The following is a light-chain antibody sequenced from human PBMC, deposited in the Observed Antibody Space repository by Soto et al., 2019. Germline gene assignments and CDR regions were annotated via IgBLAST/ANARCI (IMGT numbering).Light chain of an antibody. J-gene: IGLJ3*02. CDR2: DVS. CDR3: CTPVRNCPFWV. CDR1: SSDVGGYNY. V-gene: IGLV2-11*01. Sequence: QSALAQPRSVSGSPGQSVTISCTGTSSDVGGYNYVSWYQQHPGKVPKVIIYDVSRRPSGVPDRFSGSKSGNTASLTISGLQAADEADDHCCTPVRNCPFWVFGGGTKLTVL.